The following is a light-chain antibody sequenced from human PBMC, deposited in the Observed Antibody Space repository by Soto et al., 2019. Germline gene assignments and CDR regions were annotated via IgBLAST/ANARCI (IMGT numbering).Light chain of an antibody. CDR1: QSVSSSS. CDR2: GAS. J-gene: IGKJ2*01. CDR3: LQFDISPRYT. V-gene: IGKV3-20*01. Sequence: EIVLSQSXGILALALWDXXXXXXXXIQSVSSSSLTWYEQKPXQAPIVLIYGASTXDSGIPNRFSGSGSGKDFSLTISRLEPEDFAVYYCLQFDISPRYTFGQGSKVDIK.